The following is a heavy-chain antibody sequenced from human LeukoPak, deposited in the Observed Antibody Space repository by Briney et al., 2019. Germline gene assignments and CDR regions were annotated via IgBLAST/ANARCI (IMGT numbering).Heavy chain of an antibody. V-gene: IGHV1-69*13. D-gene: IGHD3-22*01. Sequence: SVKVSCKASGGTFSSYAISWVRQAPGQGLEWMGGIIPIFGTANYAQKFQGRVTITADESTSTSYMELSSLRSEDTAVYYCARDVVVFITDYYYYGMDVWGQGTTVTVSS. J-gene: IGHJ6*02. CDR1: GGTFSSYA. CDR3: ARDVVVFITDYYYYGMDV. CDR2: IIPIFGTA.